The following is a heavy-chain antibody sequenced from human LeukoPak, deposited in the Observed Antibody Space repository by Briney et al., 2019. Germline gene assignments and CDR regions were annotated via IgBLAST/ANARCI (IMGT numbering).Heavy chain of an antibody. CDR2: IYYSGST. Sequence: SETLSLTCTVSGGSISSYYWSWIRQPPGKGLERIGYIYYSGSTNYNPSLKSRVTISVDTSKNQFSLKLSSVTAADTAVYYCARHGYSSGWSAPFGYWGQGTLVTVSS. V-gene: IGHV4-59*08. J-gene: IGHJ4*02. CDR3: ARHGYSSGWSAPFGY. CDR1: GGSISSYY. D-gene: IGHD6-19*01.